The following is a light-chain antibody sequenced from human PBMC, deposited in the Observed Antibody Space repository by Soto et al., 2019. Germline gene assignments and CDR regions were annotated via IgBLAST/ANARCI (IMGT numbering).Light chain of an antibody. Sequence: SYELTQPPSVSVSPGQTASITCSGDKLGDKYACWYQQKPGQSPVLVIYQDSKRPSGIPERFSGSNSGNTATLTISGTQAMDEADYYGQAWDSSKVVFGGGTKLTVL. CDR3: QAWDSSKVV. CDR1: KLGDKY. CDR2: QDS. J-gene: IGLJ2*01. V-gene: IGLV3-1*01.